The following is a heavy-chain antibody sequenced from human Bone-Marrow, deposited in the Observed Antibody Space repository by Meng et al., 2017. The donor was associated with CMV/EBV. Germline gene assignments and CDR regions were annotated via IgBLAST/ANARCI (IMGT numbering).Heavy chain of an antibody. Sequence: GESLKISCAASGFSFSSYWMSWVRQAPGKGLEWVANIKQDGSEKYYVNSVKGRFTISRDNAKNSLYLQMNSLRAEDTAVYYCARVGGRSYDFWSGYPNTYYYYGMDVWGQGTTVTVSS. CDR2: IKQDGSEK. V-gene: IGHV3-7*01. D-gene: IGHD3-3*01. J-gene: IGHJ6*02. CDR3: ARVGGRSYDFWSGYPNTYYYYGMDV. CDR1: GFSFSSYW.